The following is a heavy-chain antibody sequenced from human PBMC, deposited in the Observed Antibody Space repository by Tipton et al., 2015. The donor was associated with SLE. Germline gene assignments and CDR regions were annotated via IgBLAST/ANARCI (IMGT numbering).Heavy chain of an antibody. CDR1: GVSISCYY. CDR3: ARTYGDAAFDL. J-gene: IGHJ3*01. CDR2: IYDTGST. D-gene: IGHD4-17*01. V-gene: IGHV4-59*01. Sequence: TLSLTCTVSGVSISCYYWGWIRQSPGKGLEWIGYIYDTGSTHYNPSLKSRITISLDTSKNQFALKLSSVTAADTALYYCARTYGDAAFDLWGQGTKVTVSS.